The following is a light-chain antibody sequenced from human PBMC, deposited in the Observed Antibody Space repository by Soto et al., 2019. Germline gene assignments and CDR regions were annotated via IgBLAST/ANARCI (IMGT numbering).Light chain of an antibody. CDR1: QGISNY. CDR3: QKYDSAPWT. Sequence: DIQMTQSPSSLSASVRDRVTITCRASQGISNYLAWYQQKPGKVPKLLIYAASTLQSGVPSRFSGSGSGTDFTITISSLQPEDVATYYCQKYDSAPWTFGQGTEVEIK. J-gene: IGKJ1*01. V-gene: IGKV1-27*01. CDR2: AAS.